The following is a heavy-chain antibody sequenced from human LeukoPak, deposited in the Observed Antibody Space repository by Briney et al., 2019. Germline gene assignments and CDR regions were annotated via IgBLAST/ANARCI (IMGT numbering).Heavy chain of an antibody. V-gene: IGHV3-74*01. CDR3: VRDKTTVTTFDY. CDR1: GFIFNDYW. D-gene: IGHD4-17*01. CDR2: INAVGSVR. J-gene: IGHJ4*02. Sequence: GGSLRLSCEASGFIFNDYWMHWVRQGPGKGLVWVSRINAVGSVRGYADSVKGRFTISRDIAKNTVHLQMSSLRAEDTAVYYCVRDKTTVTTFDYWGQGTLVTVSS.